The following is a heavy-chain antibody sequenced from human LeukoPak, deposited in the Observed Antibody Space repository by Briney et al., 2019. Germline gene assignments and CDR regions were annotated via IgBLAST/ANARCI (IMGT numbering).Heavy chain of an antibody. D-gene: IGHD5-24*01. J-gene: IGHJ4*02. CDR3: ARPRWLQFGPHDS. CDR1: GFIINNYW. Sequence: GGSLRLSCAVSGFIINNYWMTWYRQAPGKGLEWVASIKQDESEKHYVDSVRGRFTISRDNDKNSLYLQMNNLRSEDTAVYYCARPRWLQFGPHDSWGPGTLVTVSP. CDR2: IKQDESEK. V-gene: IGHV3-7*01.